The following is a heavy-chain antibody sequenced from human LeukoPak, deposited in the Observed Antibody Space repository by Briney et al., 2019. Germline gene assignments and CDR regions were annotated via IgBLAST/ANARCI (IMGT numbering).Heavy chain of an antibody. J-gene: IGHJ6*03. D-gene: IGHD1-26*01. CDR3: AKIPQREWEIPRNYYYWYMDV. V-gene: IGHV3-30*18. Sequence: GGSLRLSCAASGFTFSSYEMNWVRQAPGKGLEWVAVISYDGSNKYYADSVKGRFTISRDNSKNTLYLQMNSLRAEDTAVYYCAKIPQREWEIPRNYYYWYMDVWGKGTTVTISS. CDR1: GFTFSSYE. CDR2: ISYDGSNK.